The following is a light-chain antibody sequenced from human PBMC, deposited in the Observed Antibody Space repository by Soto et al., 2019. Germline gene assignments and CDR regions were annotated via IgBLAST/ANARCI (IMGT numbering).Light chain of an antibody. CDR2: GAS. J-gene: IGKJ5*01. V-gene: IGKV3-20*01. CDR1: QSVSSSY. CDR3: QQYGSSPFIT. Sequence: VLPQSPRTLSLSPGEKATHSSRASQSVSSSYLAWEQQKPGQAPRLLIYGASSRATGIPDRFSGSGSGTDFTLTISRLEPEDFAVYYCQQYGSSPFITFGQGTRLEIK.